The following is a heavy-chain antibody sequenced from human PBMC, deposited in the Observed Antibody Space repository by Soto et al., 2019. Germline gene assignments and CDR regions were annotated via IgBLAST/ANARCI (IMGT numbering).Heavy chain of an antibody. D-gene: IGHD5-12*01. J-gene: IGHJ4*02. V-gene: IGHV3-30*18. CDR2: ISYDGSNK. Sequence: PGGSLRLSCAASGFTFSSYGMHWVRQAPGKGLEWVAVISYDGSNKYYADSVKGRFTISRDNSKNTLYLQMNSLRAEDTAVYYCAKDDGYDSRLALFDYWGQGTLVTVSS. CDR3: AKDDGYDSRLALFDY. CDR1: GFTFSSYG.